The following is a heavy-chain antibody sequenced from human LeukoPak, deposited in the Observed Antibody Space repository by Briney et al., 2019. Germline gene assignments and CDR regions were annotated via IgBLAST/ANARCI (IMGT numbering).Heavy chain of an antibody. D-gene: IGHD3-3*01. CDR3: AKTKGDYEYWSGYYKYYFDS. J-gene: IGHJ4*02. Sequence: GGSLRLSCAASGFTFSSYSMNWVRQAPGKGLEWVSSISSSSSYIYYADSVKGRFTISRDNSMNTLYLQMNSQTAEDTAVYYCAKTKGDYEYWSGYYKYYFDSWGQGTLVTVSS. CDR1: GFTFSSYS. V-gene: IGHV3-21*04. CDR2: ISSSSSYI.